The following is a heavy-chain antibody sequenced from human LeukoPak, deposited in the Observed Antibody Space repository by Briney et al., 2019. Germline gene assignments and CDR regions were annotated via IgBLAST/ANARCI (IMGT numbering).Heavy chain of an antibody. J-gene: IGHJ6*03. D-gene: IGHD2-8*01. V-gene: IGHV1-46*01. CDR3: AREGGGYCTNGVCYRGEDYYYYMDV. CDR1: GYTFTSYY. Sequence: ASVKVSCKASGYTFTSYYMHWVRQAPGQGLEWMGIINPSGGSTSYAQKFQGRVTMTRDMSTSTVYMELSSLRSEDTAVYYCAREGGGYCTNGVCYRGEDYYYYMDVWGKGTTVTVPS. CDR2: INPSGGST.